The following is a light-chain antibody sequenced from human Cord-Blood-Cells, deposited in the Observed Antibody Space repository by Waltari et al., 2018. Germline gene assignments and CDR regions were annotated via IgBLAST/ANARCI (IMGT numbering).Light chain of an antibody. Sequence: TQAPISLSASVGDRGTIPCRASQSISSYLNWYQQKPGKAPKLLIYAASSLQSGVPSRFSGSGSGTDFTLTISSLQPEDFATYYCQQSYSTPYTFGQGTKLEIK. CDR2: AAS. CDR3: QQSYSTPYT. V-gene: IGKV1-39*01. CDR1: QSISSY. J-gene: IGKJ2*01.